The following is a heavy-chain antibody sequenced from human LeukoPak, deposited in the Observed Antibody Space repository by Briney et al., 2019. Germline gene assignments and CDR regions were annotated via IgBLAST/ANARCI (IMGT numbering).Heavy chain of an antibody. Sequence: GGSLRLSCAASGFTFSSYAMSWVRQAPGKGLEWVSAISGSGGSTYYADSVKGRFTISRDSSKNTLYLQMNSLRAEDTAVYYCAKSLRRTDSGYDSPDDYWGQGTLVTVSS. V-gene: IGHV3-23*01. CDR2: ISGSGGST. D-gene: IGHD5-12*01. J-gene: IGHJ4*02. CDR3: AKSLRRTDSGYDSPDDY. CDR1: GFTFSSYA.